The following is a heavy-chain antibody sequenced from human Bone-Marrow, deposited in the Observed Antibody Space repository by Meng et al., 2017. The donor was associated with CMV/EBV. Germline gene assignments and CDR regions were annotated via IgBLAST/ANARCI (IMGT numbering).Heavy chain of an antibody. CDR3: ARGAYIVLMVYAIEPRLYGMDV. V-gene: IGHV3-30*04. Sequence: GGSLRLSCAASGFTFSSYAMHWVRQAPGKGLEWVAVISYDGSNKYYADSVKGRFTISRDNAKNTLYLQMNSLRAEDTAVYYCARGAYIVLMVYAIEPRLYGMDVWGQGTTVTVSS. J-gene: IGHJ6*02. CDR1: GFTFSSYA. CDR2: ISYDGSNK. D-gene: IGHD2-8*01.